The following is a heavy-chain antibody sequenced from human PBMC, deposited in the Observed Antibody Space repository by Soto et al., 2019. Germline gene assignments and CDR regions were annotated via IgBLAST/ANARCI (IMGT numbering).Heavy chain of an antibody. V-gene: IGHV3-53*01. J-gene: IGHJ3*02. CDR2: IYSGGST. D-gene: IGHD3-22*01. CDR3: ARDNSHYYDSSGQRDAFDI. Sequence: GSLRLSCAASGFTVSSNYMSWVRQAPGKGLEWVSVIYSGGSTYYADSVKGRFTISRDNSKNTLYLQMNSLRAEDTAVYYCARDNSHYYDSSGQRDAFDIWGQGTMVTVSS. CDR1: GFTVSSNY.